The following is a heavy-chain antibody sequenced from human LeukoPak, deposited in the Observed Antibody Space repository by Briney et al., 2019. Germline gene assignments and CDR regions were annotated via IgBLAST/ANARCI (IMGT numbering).Heavy chain of an antibody. J-gene: IGHJ4*02. Sequence: SETLSLTCTVSGGSISSGGYYWSWIRQHPGKGLEWIGYIYHSGSTYYNPSLKSRVTISVDTSKNQFSLKLSSVTAADTAVYYCARDRYGDHTYFDYWGQGTLVTVSS. CDR2: IYHSGST. D-gene: IGHD4-17*01. V-gene: IGHV4-31*03. CDR3: ARDRYGDHTYFDY. CDR1: GGSISSGGYY.